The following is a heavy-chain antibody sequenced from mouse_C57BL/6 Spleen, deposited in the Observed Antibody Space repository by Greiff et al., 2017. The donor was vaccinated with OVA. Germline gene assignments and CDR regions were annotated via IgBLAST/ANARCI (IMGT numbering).Heavy chain of an antibody. CDR3: ARHDYAWFAY. V-gene: IGHV5-17*01. J-gene: IGHJ3*01. D-gene: IGHD1-1*01. CDR1: GFTFSDYG. CDR2: ISSGSSTI. Sequence: EVQLMESGGGLVKPGGSLKLSCAASGFTFSDYGMHWVRQAPEKGLEWVAYISSGSSTIYYADTVKGRFTISRDNAKNTLFLQMTSLRSEDTAMYYCARHDYAWFAYWGQGTLVTVSA.